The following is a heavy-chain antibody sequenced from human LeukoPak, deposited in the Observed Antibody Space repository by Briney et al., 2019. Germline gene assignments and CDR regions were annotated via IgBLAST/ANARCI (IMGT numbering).Heavy chain of an antibody. CDR2: IHPNSGAT. Sequence: EASVKVSCKTSGYTFTDYYLHWVRQAPGQGLEWVGWIHPNSGATHYAQKFQGRLTMTRDASISTVYMELTRLRSDDTAVYYCTGTSTSGYSYGPLDYWGQGTLVTVSS. D-gene: IGHD5-18*01. V-gene: IGHV1-2*02. CDR1: GYTFTDYY. J-gene: IGHJ4*02. CDR3: TGTSTSGYSYGPLDY.